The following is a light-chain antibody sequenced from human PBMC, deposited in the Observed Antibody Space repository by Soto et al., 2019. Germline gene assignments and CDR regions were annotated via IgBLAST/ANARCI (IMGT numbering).Light chain of an antibody. V-gene: IGKV1-9*01. CDR1: HDISTY. CDR2: EAS. Sequence: IQFTPSPSLLSASIGDIITITSRASHDISTYLAWYQQQPGKGTKLMTYEASTLQSRVPSRLSGSGPGTEFSLTVRGLLPEAFATYPCQQLNTLPLTFGQGTRLEIK. CDR3: QQLNTLPLT. J-gene: IGKJ5*01.